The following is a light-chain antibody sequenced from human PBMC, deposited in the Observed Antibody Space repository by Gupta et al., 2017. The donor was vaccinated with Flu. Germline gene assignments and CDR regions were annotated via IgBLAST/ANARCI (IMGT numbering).Light chain of an antibody. CDR3: QQRQYWPPIT. V-gene: IGKV3-11*01. Sequence: EVVLTQSPATLSLSPGERATLSCRTSQSVSSYLAWYQQKPGQAPRLLIYAASNRATGIPARFSGSGSGTDFTLTISSLEPEDFAVYYCQQRQYWPPITFGQGTRLEIK. CDR1: QSVSSY. CDR2: AAS. J-gene: IGKJ5*01.